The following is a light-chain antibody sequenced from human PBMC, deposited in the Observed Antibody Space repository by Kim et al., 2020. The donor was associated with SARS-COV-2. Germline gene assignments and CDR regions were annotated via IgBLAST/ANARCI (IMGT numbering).Light chain of an antibody. CDR2: KAF. J-gene: IGKJ1*01. CDR3: HQYNTYPWT. Sequence: ASVGDRITITCRASESINNWLARYQQKPGKAPEVLIYKAFNLETGVPSRFSGSGSGTEFTLTISSLQPDDFAIYYCHQYNTYPWTFGHGTKVDIK. CDR1: ESINNW. V-gene: IGKV1-5*03.